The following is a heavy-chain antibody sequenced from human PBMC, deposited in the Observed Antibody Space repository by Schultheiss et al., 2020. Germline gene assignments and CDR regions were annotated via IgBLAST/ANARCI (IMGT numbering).Heavy chain of an antibody. J-gene: IGHJ4*02. CDR2: IYWDDDK. CDR3: AHSGYIVVVPAAQYFDY. CDR1: GFSLSTSGVG. Sequence: SGPTLVKPTQTLTLTCTFSGFSLSTSGVGVGWIRQPPGKALEWLALIYWDDDKRYSPSLKSRLTITKDTSKNQVVLTMTNMDPVDTATYYCAHSGYIVVVPAAQYFDYWGQGTLVTVSS. D-gene: IGHD2-2*01. V-gene: IGHV2-5*02.